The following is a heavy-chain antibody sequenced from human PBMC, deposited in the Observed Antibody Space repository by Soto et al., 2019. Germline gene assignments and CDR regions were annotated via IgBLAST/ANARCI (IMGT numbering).Heavy chain of an antibody. V-gene: IGHV1-69*12. J-gene: IGHJ6*02. CDR3: ARDNDRPQLGGNYYYILDL. CDR2: IMPIFRTP. Sequence: QVQLEQSGAEVKKPGSSVKVSCKASGGTFRNSAISWVRQAPGQGLEWMGGIMPIFRTPDYAQKLQGRDTITADESTNTAYMELSGLRSDDTAVYYCARDNDRPQLGGNYYYILDLGGHGTAVTVSS. CDR1: GGTFRNSA. D-gene: IGHD1-1*01.